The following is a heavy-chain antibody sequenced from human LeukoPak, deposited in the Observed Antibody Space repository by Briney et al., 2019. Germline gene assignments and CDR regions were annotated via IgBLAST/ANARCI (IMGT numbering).Heavy chain of an antibody. Sequence: PGGSLRLSCSASGFTFSTYNMNWVRQAPGKGLEWVSFIGTRCGAIYYADSVKGRFTISRDNAKKSLYLQMNSLRDEDTAVYYCARNLDSWGQGALVTLSS. CDR2: IGTRCGAI. J-gene: IGHJ5*01. CDR3: ARNLDS. V-gene: IGHV3-48*02. CDR1: GFTFSTYN.